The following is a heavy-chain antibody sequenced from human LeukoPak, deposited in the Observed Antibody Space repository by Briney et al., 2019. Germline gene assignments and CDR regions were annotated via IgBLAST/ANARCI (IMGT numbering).Heavy chain of an antibody. CDR1: GGTCSSYA. Sequence: GASVKVSCKASGGTCSSYAISWVRQAPGQGLEWLGRIIPILGIANYAQKFQGRVTITADKSTSTAYMELSSLRSEDTAVYYCAREIVVVTYGMDVWGQGTTVTVSS. CDR2: IIPILGIA. CDR3: AREIVVVTYGMDV. D-gene: IGHD2-21*02. J-gene: IGHJ6*02. V-gene: IGHV1-69*04.